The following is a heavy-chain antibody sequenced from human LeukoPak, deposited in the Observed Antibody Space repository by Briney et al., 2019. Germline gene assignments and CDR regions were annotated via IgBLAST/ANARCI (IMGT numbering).Heavy chain of an antibody. J-gene: IGHJ4*02. CDR1: GFTFSDYY. Sequence: GGSLRLSCAASGFTFSDYYMSWIRQAPGKGLEWVSYISSSGSTIYYGDSVKGRFTISRDNAKNSLYLQMNSLRAEDTAVYYCASGYSYGLFHFDYWGQGTLVTVSS. CDR2: ISSSGSTI. D-gene: IGHD5-18*01. V-gene: IGHV3-11*01. CDR3: ASGYSYGLFHFDY.